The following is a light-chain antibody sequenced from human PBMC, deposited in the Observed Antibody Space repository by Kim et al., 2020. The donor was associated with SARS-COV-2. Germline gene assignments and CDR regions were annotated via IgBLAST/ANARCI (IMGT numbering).Light chain of an antibody. Sequence: QSVLTQSPSVSGAPGQKVIISCTGSSSNIGAGYDVNWYQHLPGTAPKLLIYDNPTRPSGVPDRFSGSKSGTAGSLAITGLQAEDEADYYCQSYDSRLRAYVFGSGTKVTVL. V-gene: IGLV1-40*01. J-gene: IGLJ1*01. CDR1: SSNIGAGYD. CDR3: QSYDSRLRAYV. CDR2: DNP.